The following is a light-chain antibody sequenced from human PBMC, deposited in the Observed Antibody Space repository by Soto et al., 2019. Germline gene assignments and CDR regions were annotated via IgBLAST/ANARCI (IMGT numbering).Light chain of an antibody. CDR2: GAS. Sequence: EIVLTQSPGSLSLSPGERATLSCRASQSVDSTFFAWYQKKPGQAPRLLIYGASKRATGVPDRFSGSGSGTDFTLTISRREPEDFAVYYCQQYMSSVTFGQGTKVEL. J-gene: IGKJ1*01. CDR1: QSVDSTF. V-gene: IGKV3-20*01. CDR3: QQYMSSVT.